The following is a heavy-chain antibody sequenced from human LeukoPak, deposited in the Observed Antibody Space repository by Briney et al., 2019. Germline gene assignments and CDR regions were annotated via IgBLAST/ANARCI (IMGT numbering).Heavy chain of an antibody. Sequence: SVRVSCKASGGTFSSYAISWVRQAPGQGLEWMGGIIPIFGTANYAQKFQGRVTITADESTSTAYMELSSLRSEDTAVYYCARDFTIFGVVTTLYYGMDVWGQGTTVTVSS. CDR1: GGTFSSYA. D-gene: IGHD3-3*01. CDR2: IIPIFGTA. J-gene: IGHJ6*02. V-gene: IGHV1-69*13. CDR3: ARDFTIFGVVTTLYYGMDV.